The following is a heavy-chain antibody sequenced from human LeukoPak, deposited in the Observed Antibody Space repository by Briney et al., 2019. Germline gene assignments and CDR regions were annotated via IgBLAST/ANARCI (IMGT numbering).Heavy chain of an antibody. J-gene: IGHJ4*02. Sequence: GGSLRLSCAASGFTFSSYAMSWVRQAPGKGLEWVSAISGSGGSTYYGDSVKGRFTISRDNSKNTLYLQMNSLRAEDTAVYYCAKWSDIVVVPAARPLDYWGQGTLVTVSS. V-gene: IGHV3-23*01. CDR3: AKWSDIVVVPAARPLDY. CDR2: ISGSGGST. D-gene: IGHD2-2*01. CDR1: GFTFSSYA.